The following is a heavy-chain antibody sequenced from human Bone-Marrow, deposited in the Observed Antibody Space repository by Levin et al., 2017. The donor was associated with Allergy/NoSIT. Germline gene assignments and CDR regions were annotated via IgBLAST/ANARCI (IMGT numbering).Heavy chain of an antibody. CDR2: ISGSGNTV. D-gene: IGHD6-19*01. V-gene: IGHV3-48*03. CDR1: TFTFSSYA. Sequence: GESLKISCAASTFTFSSYAMSWVRQAPGKGLEWISYISGSGNTVYYADSVKGRFTISRDNARNSLYLHMNSLRPEDTAVYYCAGKPLSSWLYWYFDLWGRGTLVTVSS. CDR3: AGKPLSSWLYWYFDL. J-gene: IGHJ2*01.